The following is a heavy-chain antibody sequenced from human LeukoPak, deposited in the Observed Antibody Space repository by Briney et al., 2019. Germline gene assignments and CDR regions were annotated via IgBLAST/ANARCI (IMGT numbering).Heavy chain of an antibody. D-gene: IGHD3-10*01. CDR3: ARGAYPRHYYGSEDRNWFDP. V-gene: IGHV1-18*01. J-gene: IGHJ5*02. Sequence: ASVKVSCKASGYTFTSYGINWVRQAPGQGLEWMGWISCYNGNTNYAQKLQGRVTMTTDTSTSTAYMELRSLRSDDTGVYYCARGAYPRHYYGSEDRNWFDPWGQGTLVTVSS. CDR1: GYTFTSYG. CDR2: ISCYNGNT.